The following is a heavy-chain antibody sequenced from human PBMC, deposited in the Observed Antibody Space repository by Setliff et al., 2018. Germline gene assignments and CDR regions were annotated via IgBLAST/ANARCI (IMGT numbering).Heavy chain of an antibody. CDR1: GFTFSTYS. CDR3: TRGRDY. J-gene: IGHJ4*02. V-gene: IGHV3-48*01. Sequence: GGSLRLSCATSGFTFSTYSMNWVRQAPGKGLEWISYISSSGSPIYYADSVKGRFTISRDNAKNSLFLQMNSLRAEDTATYYCTRGRDYWGQGTLVTVSS. CDR2: ISSSGSPI.